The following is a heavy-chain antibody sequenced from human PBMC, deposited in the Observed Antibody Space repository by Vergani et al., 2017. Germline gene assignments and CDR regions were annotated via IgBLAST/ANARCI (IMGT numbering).Heavy chain of an antibody. J-gene: IGHJ4*02. CDR1: GFTFSSYS. D-gene: IGHD3-22*01. CDR3: ARAFDYDSTSDY. Sequence: EVQLLESGGGLVKPGGSLRLSCAASGFTFSSYSMNWVRQAPGKGLEWVSSISSSSSYIYYEDSVKGRFTISRDNAKNSLYLQMNSLRAEDTAVYYCARAFDYDSTSDYWGQGTLVTVSS. CDR2: ISSSSSYI. V-gene: IGHV3-21*01.